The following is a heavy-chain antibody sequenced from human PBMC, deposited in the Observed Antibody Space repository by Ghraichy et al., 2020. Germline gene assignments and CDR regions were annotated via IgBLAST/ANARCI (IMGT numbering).Heavy chain of an antibody. D-gene: IGHD6-13*01. V-gene: IGHV1-8*01. J-gene: IGHJ3*02. Sequence: ASVKVSCKASGYTFTSYDINWVRQATGQGLEWMGWMNPNSGNTGYAQKFQGRVTMTRNTSISTAYMELSSLRSEDTAVYYCARELISIAAAGTRDAFDIWGQGTMVTVSS. CDR3: ARELISIAAAGTRDAFDI. CDR2: MNPNSGNT. CDR1: GYTFTSYD.